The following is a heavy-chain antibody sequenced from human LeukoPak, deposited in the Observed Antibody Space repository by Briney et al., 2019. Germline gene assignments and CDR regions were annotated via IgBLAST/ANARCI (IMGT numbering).Heavy chain of an antibody. CDR1: GFTFSSYA. CDR3: AKDGVAVVGPFDY. D-gene: IGHD6-19*01. V-gene: IGHV3-23*01. J-gene: IGHJ4*02. CDR2: ISGSGSST. Sequence: GGSLRLSCAASGFTFSSYAMSWVRQAPGKGLEWVSGISGSGSSTYYADSVKGRFTISRDNSEKTLHLQMNSLRAEDTAVYYCAKDGVAVVGPFDYWGQGTLVTVSS.